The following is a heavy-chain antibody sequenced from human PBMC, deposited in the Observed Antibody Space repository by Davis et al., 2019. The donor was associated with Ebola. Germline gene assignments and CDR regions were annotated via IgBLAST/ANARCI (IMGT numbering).Heavy chain of an antibody. V-gene: IGHV4-39*07. CDR1: GGSISSGDYY. Sequence: MPSETLSLTCTVSGGSISSGDYYWSWIRQPPGKGLEWIGEINHSGSTNYNPSLKSRVTISVDTSKNQFSLELSSVTAADTAVYYCARQTYYYYYYGMDVWGQGTTVTVSS. J-gene: IGHJ6*02. CDR3: ARQTYYYYYYGMDV. CDR2: INHSGST.